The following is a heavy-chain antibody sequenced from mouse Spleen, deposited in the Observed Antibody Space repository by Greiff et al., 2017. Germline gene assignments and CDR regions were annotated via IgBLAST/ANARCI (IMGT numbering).Heavy chain of an antibody. CDR2: ISYDGSN. Sequence: EVKLVESGPGLVKPSQSLSLTCSVTGYSITSGYYWNWIRQFPGNKLEWMGYISYDGSNNYNPSLKNRISITRDTSKNQFFLKLNSVTTEDTATYYCARGTTVYYAMDYWGQGTSVTVSS. D-gene: IGHD1-1*01. CDR3: ARGTTVYYAMDY. CDR1: GYSITSGYY. V-gene: IGHV3-6*01. J-gene: IGHJ4*01.